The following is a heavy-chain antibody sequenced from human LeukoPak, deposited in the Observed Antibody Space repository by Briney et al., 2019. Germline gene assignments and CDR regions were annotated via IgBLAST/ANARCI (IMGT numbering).Heavy chain of an antibody. Sequence: SVKVSCKASGGTFSSYAISWVRQAPGQGLEWMGRIIPILGIANYAQKFQGRVTITADKSTSTAYMELSSLRSEGTAVYYCARDKAPYYYGSGSYFTGPFDPWGQGTLVTVSS. J-gene: IGHJ5*02. V-gene: IGHV1-69*04. CDR3: ARDKAPYYYGSGSYFTGPFDP. D-gene: IGHD3-10*01. CDR1: GGTFSSYA. CDR2: IIPILGIA.